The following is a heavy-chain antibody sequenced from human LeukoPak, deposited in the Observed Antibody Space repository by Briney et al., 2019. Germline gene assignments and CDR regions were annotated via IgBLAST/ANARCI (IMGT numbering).Heavy chain of an antibody. CDR3: ARVITMIAVDAFDI. D-gene: IGHD3-22*01. J-gene: IGHJ3*02. CDR2: IYHSGST. Sequence: SQTLSLTCAVSGGSISSGGYSWSWIRQPPRKALEWIGYIYHSGSTNYNPSLKSRVTISVDTSKNQFSLKLSSVTAADTAVYYCARVITMIAVDAFDIWGQGTMVTVSS. V-gene: IGHV4-30-2*02. CDR1: GGSISSGGYS.